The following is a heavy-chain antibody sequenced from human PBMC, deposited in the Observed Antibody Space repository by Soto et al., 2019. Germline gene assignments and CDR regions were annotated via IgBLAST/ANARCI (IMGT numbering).Heavy chain of an antibody. J-gene: IGHJ4*02. V-gene: IGHV1-18*01. CDR1: GYSFTTHD. D-gene: IGHD2-15*01. CDR2: ISTDRGDT. Sequence: QVQLVQSGAEVKKPGASVKVSCKASGYSFTTHDITWLRQAPGKGLEWVGGISTDRGDTIYPQNLQGRVTMTTDSSTSTVYMELKSLRSDETAVYYCARDDLNGGGKYFDYWGQGTLVTVSS. CDR3: ARDDLNGGGKYFDY.